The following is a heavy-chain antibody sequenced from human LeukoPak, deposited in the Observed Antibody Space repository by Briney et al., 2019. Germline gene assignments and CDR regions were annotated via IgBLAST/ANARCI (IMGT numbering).Heavy chain of an antibody. CDR2: MNPNSGNT. CDR3: ARHRSVLVMGDFDY. V-gene: IGHV1-8*01. J-gene: IGHJ4*02. Sequence: ASVKVSCKASGYTFTSYDIDWVRQATGQGLEWMGWMNPNSGNTGYAQKFQGRVTMTRNTSISTAYLQWSSLKASDTAMYYCARHRSVLVMGDFDYWGQGTLVTVSS. D-gene: IGHD1-26*01. CDR1: GYTFTSYD.